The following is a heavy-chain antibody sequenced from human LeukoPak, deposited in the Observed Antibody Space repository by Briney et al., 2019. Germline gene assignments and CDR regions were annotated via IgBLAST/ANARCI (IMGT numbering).Heavy chain of an antibody. CDR2: IYTSGST. J-gene: IGHJ3*02. CDR1: GGSISSGSYY. D-gene: IGHD3-22*01. V-gene: IGHV4-61*02. CDR3: ARVRRAYYYDSSGSHRHPQNAFDI. Sequence: PSQTLSLTCTVSGGSISSGSYYWSWIRQPAGKGLEWIGRIYTSGSTNYNPSLKSRVTISVDTSKNQFSLKLSSVTAADTAVYYCARVRRAYYYDSSGSHRHPQNAFDIWGQGTMVTVSS.